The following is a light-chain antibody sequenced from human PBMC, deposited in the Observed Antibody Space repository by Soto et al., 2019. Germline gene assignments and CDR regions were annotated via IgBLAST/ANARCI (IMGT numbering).Light chain of an antibody. Sequence: QPVLTQSPSASASLGASVKLICTLSSGHSSYAIAWHQQQPEKGPRYLMTLNSDGSHSKGDGIPDRFSGSSSGAERYLTISSLQSEDEADYYCQTWGTGTWVFGGGTKLTVL. CDR1: SGHSSYA. V-gene: IGLV4-69*01. CDR3: QTWGTGTWV. CDR2: LNSDGSH. J-gene: IGLJ3*02.